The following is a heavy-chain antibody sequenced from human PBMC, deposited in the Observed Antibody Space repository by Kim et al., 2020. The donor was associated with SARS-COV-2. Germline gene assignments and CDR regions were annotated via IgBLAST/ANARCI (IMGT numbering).Heavy chain of an antibody. D-gene: IGHD3-16*02. CDR2: INPNTGGT. J-gene: IGHJ4*02. Sequence: ASVKVSCKASGYTFTGYYMHWVRQAPGQGLEWMGWINPNTGGTNHAQKFQGRVTMTRDTSISTAYMELRRLRSDDTGVYYFATSRCRYDSFYHLDYWGQG. CDR1: GYTFTGYY. V-gene: IGHV1-2*02. CDR3: ATSRCRYDSFYHLDY.